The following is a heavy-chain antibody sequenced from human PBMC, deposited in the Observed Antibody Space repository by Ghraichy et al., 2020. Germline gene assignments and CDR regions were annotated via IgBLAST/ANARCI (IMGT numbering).Heavy chain of an antibody. Sequence: GGSLRLSCAASGFTFDDSPMHWVRQAPGKGLEWVSGISRHTGGVAYAASVKGRFTISRDRNSLYLQMNSLRAEDTALYYCAKPNYGDYGYSFHIWGQGTMVTVSS. D-gene: IGHD4-17*01. J-gene: IGHJ3*02. CDR2: ISRHTGGV. CDR1: GFTFDDSP. CDR3: AKPNYGDYGYSFHI. V-gene: IGHV3-9*01.